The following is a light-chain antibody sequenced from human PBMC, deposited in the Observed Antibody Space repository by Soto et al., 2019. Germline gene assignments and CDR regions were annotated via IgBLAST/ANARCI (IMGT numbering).Light chain of an antibody. Sequence: QSALTQPRSVSGSPGQSVTIFCTGTSSDVGGYNSVSWYQQYPGKAPKLMIYDVSKRPSGVPDRFSGSKSGNAASLTISGLQAEDEADYYCCSYAGTYTWVFGGGTKLTVL. J-gene: IGLJ3*02. CDR2: DVS. CDR3: CSYAGTYTWV. V-gene: IGLV2-11*01. CDR1: SSDVGGYNS.